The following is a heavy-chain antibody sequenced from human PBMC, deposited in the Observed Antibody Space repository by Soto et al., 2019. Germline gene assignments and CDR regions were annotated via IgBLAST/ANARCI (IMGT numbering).Heavy chain of an antibody. Sequence: EVQLVESGGGLVQPGGSLRLSCAASGFTFSSYSMNWVRQAPGKGLEWVSYISSSSSTIYYADSVKGRFTISRDNAKNSLYLQMNSLRDEDTAVYYCAREWDCSGGSCYSYYYYGMDVWGQGTTVTVSS. CDR1: GFTFSSYS. V-gene: IGHV3-48*02. CDR2: ISSSSSTI. CDR3: AREWDCSGGSCYSYYYYGMDV. J-gene: IGHJ6*02. D-gene: IGHD2-15*01.